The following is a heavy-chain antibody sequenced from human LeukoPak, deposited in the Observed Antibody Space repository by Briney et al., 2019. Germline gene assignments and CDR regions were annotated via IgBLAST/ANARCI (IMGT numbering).Heavy chain of an antibody. Sequence: GGSLRLSCAASKFAFSSYAMSWVRQAPGKGLEWVSAISGGGGNTYYADSVKGRFTISRDNSKNTLYLQMNSLRAEDTAVYYCGKNRYSGSLSPFDIWGQGTMVTVSS. CDR3: GKNRYSGSLSPFDI. CDR2: ISGGGGNT. CDR1: KFAFSSYA. V-gene: IGHV3-23*01. J-gene: IGHJ3*02. D-gene: IGHD1-26*01.